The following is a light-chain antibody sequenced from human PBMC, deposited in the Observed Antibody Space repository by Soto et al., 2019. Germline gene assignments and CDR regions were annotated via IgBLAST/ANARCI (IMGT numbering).Light chain of an antibody. CDR3: SSYTSTSTLV. CDR1: SSDVGGYNY. J-gene: IGLJ1*01. CDR2: DVS. Sequence: QSVLTQPASVSGSPGQSITISCTGTSSDVGGYNYVSWYQQHPGKAPKLMIYDVSLRPSGISNRFSGSKSGNTASLTISGLQAEDEAAYYCSSYTSTSTLVFGTGTKVTVL. V-gene: IGLV2-14*01.